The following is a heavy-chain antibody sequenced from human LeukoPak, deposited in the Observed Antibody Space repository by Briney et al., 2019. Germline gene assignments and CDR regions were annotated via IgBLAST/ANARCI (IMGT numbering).Heavy chain of an antibody. CDR2: IYYNGYT. CDR3: ARVGDGYTVAFDI. Sequence: SETLSLTCTVSGGSIGTYYWSWIRQPPGKGLEWIGYIYYNGYTDYNPSLKSRVTISVHTSKNQCSLKLSSVTAADTAVYYCARVGDGYTVAFDIWGQGTMVTVSS. CDR1: GGSIGTYY. V-gene: IGHV4-59*01. J-gene: IGHJ3*02. D-gene: IGHD5-24*01.